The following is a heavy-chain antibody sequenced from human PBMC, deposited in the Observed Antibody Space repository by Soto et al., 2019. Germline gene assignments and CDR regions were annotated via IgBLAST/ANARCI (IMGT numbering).Heavy chain of an antibody. V-gene: IGHV6-1*01. J-gene: IGHJ4*02. Sequence: PSQTLSLTCAISGDSVSSNSAAWNWIRQSPSRGLEWLGRTYYRSKWYNDYAVSVKSRITINPDTSKNQFSLQLNSVTPEDTAVYYCARDSPYYDYVWGSYRPDYFDYWGQGTQVTVSS. D-gene: IGHD3-16*02. CDR3: ARDSPYYDYVWGSYRPDYFDY. CDR1: GDSVSSNSAA. CDR2: TYYRSKWYN.